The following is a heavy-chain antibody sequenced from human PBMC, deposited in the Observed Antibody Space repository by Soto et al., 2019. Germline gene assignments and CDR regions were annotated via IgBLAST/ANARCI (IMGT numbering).Heavy chain of an antibody. V-gene: IGHV3-23*01. Sequence: GGSLRLSCAASGFTFSSYAMSWVRQAPGKGLEWVSAISGSGGSTYYADSVKGRFTISRDNSKNTLYLQMNSLRAEDTAVYYCAKDLLAASPYGDYARSTSDYFDYWGQGTLVTVSS. CDR3: AKDLLAASPYGDYARSTSDYFDY. D-gene: IGHD4-17*01. CDR2: ISGSGGST. J-gene: IGHJ4*02. CDR1: GFTFSSYA.